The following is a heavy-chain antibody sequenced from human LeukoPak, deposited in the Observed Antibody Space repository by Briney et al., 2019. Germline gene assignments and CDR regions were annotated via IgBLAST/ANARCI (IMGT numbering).Heavy chain of an antibody. D-gene: IGHD2-2*01. Sequence: SEPVTLICTVSGYSFTIGHYWGWIRQPPGKGLDWIANIYHSGSAQYNPSLKSRVTISIDTSKNQFSLKLSSVTAADTAVYYCARYCTSTTCILRGFDYWGQGTLVTVSS. V-gene: IGHV4-38-2*02. CDR1: GYSFTIGHY. CDR2: IYHSGSA. J-gene: IGHJ4*02. CDR3: ARYCTSTTCILRGFDY.